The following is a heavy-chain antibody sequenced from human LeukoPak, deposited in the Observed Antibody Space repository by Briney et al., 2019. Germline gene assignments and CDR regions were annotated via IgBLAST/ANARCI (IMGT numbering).Heavy chain of an antibody. V-gene: IGHV3-23*01. CDR3: AHGAMYQLDS. J-gene: IGHJ4*02. CDR2: IIGGAGST. CDR1: GFSFSSHG. D-gene: IGHD2-2*01. Sequence: GGSLRLSCAASGFSFSSHGMSWVRQAPGKGLEWVSGIIGGAGSTYYADSVRGRFTISGDNSKNTLYLQMNSLRADDTAVYYCAHGAMYQLDSWGQGTLVTVSS.